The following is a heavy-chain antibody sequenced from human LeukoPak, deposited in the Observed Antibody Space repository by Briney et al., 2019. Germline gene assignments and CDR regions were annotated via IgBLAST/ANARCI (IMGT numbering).Heavy chain of an antibody. Sequence: GGSLRLSCAASGFTFEDYGMNWVRQAPGKGLEWVSGINWNGGRIDYADSVKGRFTISRDNAKNSLYLQMRSLRLEDTAVYYCAKDLMRDRWFGESWGQGTLVTVSS. CDR3: AKDLMRDRWFGES. D-gene: IGHD3-10*01. V-gene: IGHV3-20*04. CDR2: INWNGGRI. J-gene: IGHJ5*02. CDR1: GFTFEDYG.